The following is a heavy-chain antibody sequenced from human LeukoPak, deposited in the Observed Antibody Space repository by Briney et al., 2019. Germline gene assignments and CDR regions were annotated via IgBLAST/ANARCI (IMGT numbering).Heavy chain of an antibody. D-gene: IGHD1-26*01. CDR3: ARRVGYGGYFDY. CDR2: IYYSGST. CDR1: GGSISSSSYY. V-gene: IGHV4-39*01. J-gene: IGHJ4*02. Sequence: SETLSLTCTVSGGSISSSSYYWGWIRQPPGKGLEWIGSIYYSGSTYYNPSLKSRATISVDTSKNQFSLKLSSVTAADTAVYYCARRVGYGGYFDYWGQGTLVTVSS.